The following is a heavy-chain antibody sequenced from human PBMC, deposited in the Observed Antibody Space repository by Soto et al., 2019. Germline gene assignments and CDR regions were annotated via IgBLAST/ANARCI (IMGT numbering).Heavy chain of an antibody. CDR2: IIPIFGTA. CDR1: GGTFSSYA. CDR3: HGGIGLVFDY. D-gene: IGHD3-16*01. Sequence: ASVKVSCKASGGTFSSYAISWERQAPGQGLEWMGGIIPIFGTATYAQKFQGRVTITADESTSTAYMELSSLRSEDTAVYYFHGGIGLVFDYWGQGTLVGVCS. V-gene: IGHV1-69*13. J-gene: IGHJ4*02.